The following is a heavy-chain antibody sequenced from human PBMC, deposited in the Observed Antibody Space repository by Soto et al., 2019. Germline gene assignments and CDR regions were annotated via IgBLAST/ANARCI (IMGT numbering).Heavy chain of an antibody. Sequence: QLLESGGGLVQPGGSLRVHCVASGFTFGDYAMSWVRQAPGRGLEWVSSIGGGGTDTYYAASVKGRFTISRDNSKSTLYLQMNNLRVEHTAVYYCAGDAVPYNGEWDWFDTWGQGTLVTVSS. CDR3: AGDAVPYNGEWDWFDT. D-gene: IGHD3-10*01. CDR2: IGGGGTDT. V-gene: IGHV3-23*01. J-gene: IGHJ5*02. CDR1: GFTFGDYA.